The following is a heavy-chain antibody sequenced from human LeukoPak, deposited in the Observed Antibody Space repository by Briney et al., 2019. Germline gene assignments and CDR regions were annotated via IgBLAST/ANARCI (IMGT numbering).Heavy chain of an antibody. D-gene: IGHD6-13*01. Sequence: GGSLRLSCAASGFTFSSYSMNWVRQAPGKGLEWVSSISSSSSYIYHADSVKGRFTISRDNAKNSLYLQMTSLRAEDTAVFYCAMSGYGSSLPEYWGQGTLVTVSS. CDR3: AMSGYGSSLPEY. CDR2: ISSSSSYI. CDR1: GFTFSSYS. V-gene: IGHV3-21*01. J-gene: IGHJ4*02.